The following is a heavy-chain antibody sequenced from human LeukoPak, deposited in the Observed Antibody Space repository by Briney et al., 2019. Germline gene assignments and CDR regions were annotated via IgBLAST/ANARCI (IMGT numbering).Heavy chain of an antibody. CDR3: ARYGDLFDY. Sequence: SETLSLTCTVSGGSISSSSYYWGWIRPPPGKGLEWIGSIYYSGSTYYNPSLKSRVTISVDTSKNQFSLKLSSVTAADTAVYYCARYGDLFDYWGQGTLVTVSS. D-gene: IGHD4-17*01. J-gene: IGHJ4*02. CDR1: GGSISSSSYY. CDR2: IYYSGST. V-gene: IGHV4-39*01.